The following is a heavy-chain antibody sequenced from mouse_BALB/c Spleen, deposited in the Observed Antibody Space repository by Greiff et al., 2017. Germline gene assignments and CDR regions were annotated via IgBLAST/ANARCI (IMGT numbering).Heavy chain of an antibody. D-gene: IGHD2-1*01. CDR3: ARRGNGNYVYAMDY. CDR1: GFTFSSFG. Sequence: EVQGVESGGGLVQPGGSRKLSCAASGFTFSSFGMHWVRQAPEKGLEWVAYISSGSSTIYYADTVKGRFTISRDNPKNTLFLQMTSLRSEDTAMYYCARRGNGNYVYAMDYWGQGTSVTVSS. J-gene: IGHJ4*01. CDR2: ISSGSSTI. V-gene: IGHV5-17*02.